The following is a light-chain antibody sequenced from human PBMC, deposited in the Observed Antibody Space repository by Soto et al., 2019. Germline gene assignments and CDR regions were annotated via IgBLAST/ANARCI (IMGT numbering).Light chain of an antibody. CDR3: CSYAGSKVV. CDR1: SSDVGSYNL. CDR2: EGS. J-gene: IGLJ2*01. Sequence: LTQPASVSGSPGQSITISCTGTSSDVGSYNLVSWYQQHPGKAPKLMIYEGSKRPSGVSNRFSGSKSGNTASLTISGLQAEDEADYYCCSYAGSKVVFGGGTKLTVL. V-gene: IGLV2-23*01.